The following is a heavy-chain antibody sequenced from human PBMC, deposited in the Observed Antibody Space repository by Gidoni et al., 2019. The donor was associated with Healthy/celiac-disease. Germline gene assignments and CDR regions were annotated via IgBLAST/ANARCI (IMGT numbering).Heavy chain of an antibody. CDR2: IYPGDSDT. J-gene: IGHJ3*02. D-gene: IGHD2-2*02. CDR1: GYSFTSYW. CDR3: ASPQLYCSSTSCSTLDAFDI. Sequence: EVQLVQSGAEVKKPGESLKISCKGSGYSFTSYWIGWVRQMPGKGLEWMGIIYPGDSDTRYSPSFQGQVTISADKSISTAYLQWSSLKASDTAMYYCASPQLYCSSTSCSTLDAFDIWGQGTMVTVSS. V-gene: IGHV5-51*01.